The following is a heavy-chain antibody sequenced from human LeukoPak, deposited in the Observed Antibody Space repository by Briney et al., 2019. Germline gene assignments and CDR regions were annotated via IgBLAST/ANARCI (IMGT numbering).Heavy chain of an antibody. CDR2: ISGSGGIT. J-gene: IGHJ5*02. V-gene: IGHV3-23*01. CDR3: AKVLAAAATNWFDP. CDR1: GFTFSSYA. Sequence: GGSLRLSCAASGFTFSSYAMSWVRQAPGKGLEWVSAISGSGGITSYADSVKGRFTISRDNSKNTLYLQMNSLRAEDTAVYYCAKVLAAAATNWFDPWGQGTLVTVSS. D-gene: IGHD6-13*01.